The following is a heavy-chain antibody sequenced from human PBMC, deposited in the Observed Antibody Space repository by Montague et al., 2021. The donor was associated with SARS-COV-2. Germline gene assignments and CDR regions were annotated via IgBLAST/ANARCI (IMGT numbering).Heavy chain of an antibody. CDR1: GGSISSYY. CDR2: IYYSGGT. D-gene: IGHD2-15*01. V-gene: IGHV4-59*08. Sequence: SETLSLTCTVSGGSISSYYWSWIRQPPGKGLEWIGYIYYSGGTNYNPSLKSRVTISVDTSKNQFSLKLSSVTAADTAVYYCGRRALGYCSGGSCYSGFDYWGQGTLVTVSS. J-gene: IGHJ4*02. CDR3: GRRALGYCSGGSCYSGFDY.